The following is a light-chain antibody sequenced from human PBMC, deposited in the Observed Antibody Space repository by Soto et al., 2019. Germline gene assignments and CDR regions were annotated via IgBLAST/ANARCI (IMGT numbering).Light chain of an antibody. CDR2: DAS. J-gene: IGKJ4*01. CDR3: QQSSNWPPD. CDR1: QSVSSY. V-gene: IGKV3-11*01. Sequence: EIVLTQSPATLSLSPGERATLSCRASQSVSSYLAWYQQKPGQAPRLLIYDASNRATGIPARFSGSGSGTDFTLTISSLEPEDFAFYYCQQSSNWPPDFGGGTKVEIK.